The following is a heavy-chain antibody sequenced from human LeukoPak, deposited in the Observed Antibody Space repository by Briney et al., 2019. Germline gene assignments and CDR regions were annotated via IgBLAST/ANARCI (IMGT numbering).Heavy chain of an antibody. CDR3: ARDAVVGSDY. CDR1: GFTFSSYE. V-gene: IGHV3-48*03. CDR2: ISSSGNSI. J-gene: IGHJ4*02. D-gene: IGHD1-26*01. Sequence: GGSLRLSCAASGFTFSSYEMNWVRQAPGKGLEWVSYISSSGNSIYYADSVKGRVTISRDNTKNSLYLQMNSLRAEDTAVYYCARDAVVGSDYWGQGTLVTVSS.